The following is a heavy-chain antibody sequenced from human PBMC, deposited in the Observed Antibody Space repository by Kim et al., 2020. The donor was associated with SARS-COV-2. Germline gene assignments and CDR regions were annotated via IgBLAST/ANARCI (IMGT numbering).Heavy chain of an antibody. Sequence: GWSLRLSCAASGFTFSSYSMNWVRQAPGKGLEWVSSISSSSSYIYYADSVKGRFTISRDNAKNSLYLQMNSLRAEDTAVYYCARELGYCSSTSCYTDSYYYYYGMDVWGQGTTVTVSS. CDR2: ISSSSSYI. V-gene: IGHV3-21*01. J-gene: IGHJ6*02. CDR1: GFTFSSYS. CDR3: ARELGYCSSTSCYTDSYYYYYGMDV. D-gene: IGHD2-2*02.